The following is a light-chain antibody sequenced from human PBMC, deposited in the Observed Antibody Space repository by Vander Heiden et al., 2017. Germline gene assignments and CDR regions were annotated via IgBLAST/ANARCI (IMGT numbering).Light chain of an antibody. Sequence: DLQMTPSQASLSASVGDRVTITCRANQSIKYYLNWYQQKAGKAPRVLIYAASSLQSGVLERFSGSGSGTDFTLTITSLQPEDFAIYYCHQGYTTPHTFGQGTKVEVK. V-gene: IGKV1-39*01. CDR2: AAS. J-gene: IGKJ2*01. CDR1: QSIKYY. CDR3: HQGYTTPHT.